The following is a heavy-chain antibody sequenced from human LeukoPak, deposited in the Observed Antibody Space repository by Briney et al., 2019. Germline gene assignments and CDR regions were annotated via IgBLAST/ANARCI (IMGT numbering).Heavy chain of an antibody. CDR1: GFTFITYT. J-gene: IGHJ3*02. Sequence: PGGSLRLTCAASGFTFITYTMIWFRQAPGKGLEWVSSISSRSSTKYYADSVKGRFTISRDNANNSLYLQVASLSDEDTAIYYCARMRGPTTGALDIWGPGTMGAVSS. D-gene: IGHD1-26*01. CDR2: ISSRSSTK. CDR3: ARMRGPTTGALDI. V-gene: IGHV3-48*02.